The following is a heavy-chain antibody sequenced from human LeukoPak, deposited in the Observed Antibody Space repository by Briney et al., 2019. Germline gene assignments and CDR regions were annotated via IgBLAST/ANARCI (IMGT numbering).Heavy chain of an antibody. Sequence: GGSLRLSCVASGFGFSTYAMVWVRQAPGKGLEWVSSISSSSSYIYYADSVKGRFTISRDNAKNSLYLQMNSLRAEDTAVYYCARAITGDGGSYRSFDYWGQGTLVTVSS. V-gene: IGHV3-21*01. CDR3: ARAITGDGGSYRSFDY. CDR1: GFGFSTYA. J-gene: IGHJ4*02. CDR2: ISSSSSYI. D-gene: IGHD1-26*01.